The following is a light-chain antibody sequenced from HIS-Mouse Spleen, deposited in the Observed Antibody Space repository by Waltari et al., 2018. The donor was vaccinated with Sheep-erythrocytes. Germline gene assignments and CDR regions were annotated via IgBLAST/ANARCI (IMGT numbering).Light chain of an antibody. CDR2: EDS. CDR1: ALPKKY. CDR3: YSTDSSGNHSV. Sequence: SYELTQPPSVSVSPGQTARITCSGDALPKKYAYWYQQKSGQAPVLVIYEDSKRPSGIPGRFSGSSSGTMATLTISGAQVEDEADYYCYSTDSSGNHSVFGGGTKQTVL. V-gene: IGLV3-10*01. J-gene: IGLJ2*01.